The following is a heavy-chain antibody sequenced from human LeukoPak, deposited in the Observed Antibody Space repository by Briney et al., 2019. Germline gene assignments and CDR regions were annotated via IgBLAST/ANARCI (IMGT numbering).Heavy chain of an antibody. Sequence: SQTLSLTCAVSGGSISSGGYSWSWIRQPPGKGLEWIGYIYHSGSTYYNPSLKSRVTISVDTSKNQFSLKLSSVTAADTAVYYCARGRAGVSSSWYVYYFDYWGQGTLVTVSS. CDR1: GGSISSGGYS. CDR2: IYHSGST. V-gene: IGHV4-30-2*01. J-gene: IGHJ4*02. CDR3: ARGRAGVSSSWYVYYFDY. D-gene: IGHD6-13*01.